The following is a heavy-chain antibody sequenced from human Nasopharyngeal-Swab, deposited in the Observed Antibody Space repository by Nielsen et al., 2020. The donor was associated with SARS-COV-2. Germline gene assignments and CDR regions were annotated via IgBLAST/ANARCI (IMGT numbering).Heavy chain of an antibody. V-gene: IGHV4-39*01. D-gene: IGHD3-3*01. CDR1: GGSISSSSYY. CDR2: IYYSGST. J-gene: IGHJ5*02. CDR3: ARHGLATVTIFGVVIPNGWFDP. Sequence: GSLRLSCTVSGGSISSSSYYWGWIRQPPGKGLEWIGSIYYSGSTYYNPSLKSRVTISVDTSKNQFSLKLSSVTAADTAVYYCARHGLATVTIFGVVIPNGWFDPWGQGTLVTVSS.